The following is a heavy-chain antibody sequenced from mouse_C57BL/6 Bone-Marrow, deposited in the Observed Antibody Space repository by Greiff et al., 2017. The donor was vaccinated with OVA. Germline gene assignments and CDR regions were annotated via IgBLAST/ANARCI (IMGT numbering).Heavy chain of an antibody. CDR2: IRNKANGYTT. V-gene: IGHV7-3*01. J-gene: IGHJ2*01. CDR1: GFTFTDYY. CDR3: ARYPYDGYYTWYFDY. Sequence: DVHLVESGGGLVQPGGSLSLSCAASGFTFTDYYMSWVRQPPGKALEWLGFIRNKANGYTTEYSASVKGRFTISRDNSQSILYLQMNALRAEDSATYYCARYPYDGYYTWYFDYWGQGTTLTVSS. D-gene: IGHD2-3*01.